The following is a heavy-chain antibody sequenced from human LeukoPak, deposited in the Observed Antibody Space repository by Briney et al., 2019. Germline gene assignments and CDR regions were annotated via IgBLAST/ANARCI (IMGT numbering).Heavy chain of an antibody. CDR2: IYYSGST. J-gene: IGHJ4*02. Sequence: SETLSLTCTASGGSISSSSYYWGWIRQPPGKGLEWIGSIYYSGSTYYNPSLKSRVTISVDTSKNQFSLKLSSVTAADTAVYYCARHGRIQLWHDYWGQGTLVTVSS. V-gene: IGHV4-39*01. D-gene: IGHD5-18*01. CDR3: ARHGRIQLWHDY. CDR1: GGSISSSSYY.